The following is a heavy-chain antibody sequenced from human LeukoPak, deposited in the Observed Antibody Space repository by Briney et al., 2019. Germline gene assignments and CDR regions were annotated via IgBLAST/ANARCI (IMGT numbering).Heavy chain of an antibody. J-gene: IGHJ4*02. CDR2: IYHSGST. V-gene: IGHV4-38-2*02. Sequence: TSETLSLTCTVSGYSISSGYYWGWIRQPPGKGLEWIGSIYHSGSTYYNPSLKSRVTISVDTSKNQFSLKLSSVTAADTAVYYCARVGYSYGWNYFDYWGQGTLVTVSS. D-gene: IGHD5-18*01. CDR3: ARVGYSYGWNYFDY. CDR1: GYSISSGYY.